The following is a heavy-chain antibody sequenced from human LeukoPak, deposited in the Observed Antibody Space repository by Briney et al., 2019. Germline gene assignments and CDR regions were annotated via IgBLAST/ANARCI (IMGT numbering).Heavy chain of an antibody. D-gene: IGHD1-26*01. CDR1: GYTFTSYD. CDR3: ARAKGSYNY. J-gene: IGHJ4*02. CDR2: INPNSGGT. Sequence: ASVKVSCKASGYTFTSYDINWVRQATGQGLEWMGWINPNSGGTNYAQKFQGRVTMTRDTSISTAYMELSRLRSDDTAVYYCARAKGSYNYWGQGTLVTVSS. V-gene: IGHV1-2*02.